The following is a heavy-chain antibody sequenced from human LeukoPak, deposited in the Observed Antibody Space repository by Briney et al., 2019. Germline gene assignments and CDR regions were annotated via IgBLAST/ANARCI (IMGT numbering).Heavy chain of an antibody. CDR3: ARDHRGDYYDSSGYYFSGDFDY. J-gene: IGHJ4*02. D-gene: IGHD3-22*01. CDR1: GGSISSGSYY. CDR2: IYTSGST. V-gene: IGHV4-61*02. Sequence: SETLSLTCTVSGGSISSGSYYWSWIRQPAGKGLEWIGRIYTSGSTNYNPSLKSRVTISVDTSKNQFSLKLSSVTAADTAVYYCARDHRGDYYDSSGYYFSGDFDYWGQGTLVTVSS.